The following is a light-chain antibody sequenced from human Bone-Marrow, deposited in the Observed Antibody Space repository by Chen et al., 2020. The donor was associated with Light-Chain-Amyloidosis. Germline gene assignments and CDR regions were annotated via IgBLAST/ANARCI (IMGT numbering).Light chain of an antibody. Sequence: ALTQPASVSGSPGQSSTISCTGTSSDVGGDNHVSWYQQHPDKAPKLMIYEVTNRPSWVPDRFSGSKSDNTASLTISGLQTEDEADYFCSSYTITNTLVFGSGTRVTV. J-gene: IGLJ1*01. CDR1: SSDVGGDNH. CDR3: SSYTITNTLV. V-gene: IGLV2-14*01. CDR2: EVT.